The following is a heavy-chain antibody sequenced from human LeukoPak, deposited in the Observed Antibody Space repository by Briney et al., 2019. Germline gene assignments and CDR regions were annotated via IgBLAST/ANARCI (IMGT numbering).Heavy chain of an antibody. CDR3: ARGKENVEIGVPAAPGDYYGSGSSFP. D-gene: IGHD3-10*01. J-gene: IGHJ5*02. V-gene: IGHV4-59*01. Sequence: NTSETLSLTCTVSGGSISSYYWSWIRQPPGKGLEWIGYIYYSGSTNYNPSLKSRVTISVDTSKNQFSLKLSSVTAADTAVYYCARGKENVEIGVPAAPGDYYGSGSSFPWGQGTLVTVSS. CDR2: IYYSGST. CDR1: GGSISSYY.